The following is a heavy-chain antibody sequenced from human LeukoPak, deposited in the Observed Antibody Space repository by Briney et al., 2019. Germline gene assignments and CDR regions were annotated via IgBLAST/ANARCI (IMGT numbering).Heavy chain of an antibody. CDR3: ARGGDYVGLDYYYGMDV. CDR2: ISAYNGNT. J-gene: IGHJ6*02. CDR1: GGTFSSYA. Sequence: ASVKVSCKASGGTFSSYAISWVRQAPGQGLEWMGWISAYNGNTNYAQKLQGRVTMTTDTSTSTAYMELRSLRSDDTAVYYCARGGDYVGLDYYYGMDVWGQGTTVTVSS. V-gene: IGHV1-18*01. D-gene: IGHD4-17*01.